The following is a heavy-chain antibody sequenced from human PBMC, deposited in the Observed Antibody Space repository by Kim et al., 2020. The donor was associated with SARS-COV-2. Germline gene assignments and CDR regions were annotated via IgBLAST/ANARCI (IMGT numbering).Heavy chain of an antibody. CDR2: IYTSGST. V-gene: IGHV4-61*02. CDR3: ARFFSGLGYSSSTTQP. CDR1: GGSISSGSYY. Sequence: SETLSLTCTVSGGSISSGSYYWSWIRQPAGKGLEWIGRIYTSGSTNYNPSLKSRVTISVDTSKNQFSLKLSSVTAAETAVYYCARFFSGLGYSSSTTQPWGQGTLVTVSS. D-gene: IGHD6-13*01. J-gene: IGHJ4*02.